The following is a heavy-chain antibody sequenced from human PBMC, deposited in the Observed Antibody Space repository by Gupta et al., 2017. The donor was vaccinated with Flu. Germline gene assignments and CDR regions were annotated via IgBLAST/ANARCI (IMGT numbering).Heavy chain of an antibody. CDR3: ARESGYVNY. J-gene: IGHJ4*02. CDR2: IIPTFGTT. V-gene: IGHV1-69*01. CDR1: GGTFSTYV. Sequence: QVRLVQSGAEVKEPGSSVKVSCKVSGGTFSTYVISWVRQAPGQGLEWMGGIIPTFGTTNYAQKFQGRVTFTADESTSTAYMELNNLRSDDTAVYFCARESGYVNYWGQGTLVTVSS. D-gene: IGHD5-12*01.